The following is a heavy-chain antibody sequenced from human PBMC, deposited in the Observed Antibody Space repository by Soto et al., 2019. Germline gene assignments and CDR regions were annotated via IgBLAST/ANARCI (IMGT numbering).Heavy chain of an antibody. V-gene: IGHV3-30*18. D-gene: IGHD6-13*01. CDR1: GFTFSSYG. CDR3: AKDPSSSWYSDYYYYMDV. Sequence: QVQLVESAGGVVQPGRSLRLSCAASGFTFSSYGMHWVRQAPGKGLEWVAVISYDGSNKYYADSVKGRFTISRDNSKNTLYLQMNSLRAEDTAVYYCAKDPSSSWYSDYYYYMDVWGKGTTVTVSS. CDR2: ISYDGSNK. J-gene: IGHJ6*03.